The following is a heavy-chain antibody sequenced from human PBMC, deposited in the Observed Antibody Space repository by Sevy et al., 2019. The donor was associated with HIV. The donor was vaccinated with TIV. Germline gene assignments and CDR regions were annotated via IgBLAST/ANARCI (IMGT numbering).Heavy chain of an antibody. CDR1: GFTFNTYA. CDR3: AKDRVSGSYYSGDFDY. V-gene: IGHV3-23*01. J-gene: IGHJ4*02. CDR2: ISYSGSTT. Sequence: GGSLRLSCAASGFTFNTYAMTWVRQAPGKGLEWVSAISYSGSTTHYADPVKRRFTISRDNSKNTLYLQMNSLRAEDTAVYYCAKDRVSGSYYSGDFDYWGQGTLVTVSS. D-gene: IGHD3-10*01.